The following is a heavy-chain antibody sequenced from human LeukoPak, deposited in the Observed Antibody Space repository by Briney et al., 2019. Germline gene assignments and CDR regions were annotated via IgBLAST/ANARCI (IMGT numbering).Heavy chain of an antibody. CDR3: ARQGKGTGYYNSYYMDV. V-gene: IGHV5-51*01. Sequence: GESLKISCKGSGYSFSNYWIGWVRQMPGKGLEWMGIIYPGDSDTRYSPSFQGQVTISADKSISTAYLQWSSLKASDTAMYYCARQGKGTGYYNSYYMDVWGKGTTVTISS. D-gene: IGHD3-9*01. J-gene: IGHJ6*03. CDR1: GYSFSNYW. CDR2: IYPGDSDT.